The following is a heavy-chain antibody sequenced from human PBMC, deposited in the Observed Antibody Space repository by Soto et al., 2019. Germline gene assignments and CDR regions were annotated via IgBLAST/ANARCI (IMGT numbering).Heavy chain of an antibody. CDR3: TTDIVATTSDY. Sequence: AGSMRLSCAACGLTFSNAGVTWLRQAPGKGLEWVGRIKSKTDGGTTDYAAPVKGRFTISRDDSKNTLYLQMNSLKTEDTAVYYCTTDIVATTSDYWGQGTLVTVSS. D-gene: IGHD5-12*01. J-gene: IGHJ4*02. CDR2: IKSKTDGGTT. V-gene: IGHV3-15*07. CDR1: GLTFSNAG.